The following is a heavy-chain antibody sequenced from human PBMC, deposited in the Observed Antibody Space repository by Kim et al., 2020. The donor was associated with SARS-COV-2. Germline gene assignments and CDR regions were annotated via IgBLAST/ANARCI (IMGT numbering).Heavy chain of an antibody. Sequence: TIYYADAGKGRFTISRDNAKNSLYLQKNSVRDEDTAVYYCARAHWEAIGHWGQGTLVTVSS. D-gene: IGHD1-26*01. CDR2: TI. J-gene: IGHJ5*02. V-gene: IGHV3-48*02. CDR3: ARAHWEAIGH.